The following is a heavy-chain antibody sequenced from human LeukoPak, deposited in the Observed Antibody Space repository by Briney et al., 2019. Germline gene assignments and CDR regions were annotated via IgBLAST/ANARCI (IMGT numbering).Heavy chain of an antibody. CDR3: AKDVDYGVYYFDY. CDR1: GFTFSSYA. CDR2: ISGSGGST. D-gene: IGHD4-17*01. J-gene: IGHJ4*02. Sequence: GGSLRLSCAASGFTFSSYAMSWVRQAPGKGLEGVSAISGSGGSTYYADSVKGRFTISRDNSKNTLYLQMNSLRAEDTAVYYCAKDVDYGVYYFDYWGQGTLVTVSS. V-gene: IGHV3-23*01.